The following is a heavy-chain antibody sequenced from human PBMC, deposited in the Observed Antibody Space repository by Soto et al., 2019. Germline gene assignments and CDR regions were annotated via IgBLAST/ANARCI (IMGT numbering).Heavy chain of an antibody. CDR3: ARFTLEGVLGNDYEMPDTYYGMDV. D-gene: IGHD4-17*01. CDR2: IDPSDSYT. Sequence: PGESLKISCKGSGYSFTSYWISWVRQMPGKGLEWMGRIDPSDSYTNYSPSFQGHVTISADKSISTAYLQWSSLKASDTAMYYCARFTLEGVLGNDYEMPDTYYGMDVWGQGTTVTVSS. CDR1: GYSFTSYW. V-gene: IGHV5-10-1*01. J-gene: IGHJ6*02.